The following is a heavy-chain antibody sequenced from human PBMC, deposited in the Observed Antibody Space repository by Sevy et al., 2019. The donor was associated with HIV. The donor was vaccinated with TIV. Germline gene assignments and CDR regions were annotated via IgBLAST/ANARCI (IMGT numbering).Heavy chain of an antibody. Sequence: ASVKVSCRASGNTFTAYYVHWVRQAPGQGLEWMGWINPNSGATKYAQKFQGRVTMTRDTSFSAVYMDLSRLTSADTAGNXXXXXXXXXPNYFDPWGQGTLVTVSS. CDR2: INPNSGAT. V-gene: IGHV1-2*02. CDR3: XXXXXXXPNYFDP. CDR1: GNTFTAYY. J-gene: IGHJ5*02.